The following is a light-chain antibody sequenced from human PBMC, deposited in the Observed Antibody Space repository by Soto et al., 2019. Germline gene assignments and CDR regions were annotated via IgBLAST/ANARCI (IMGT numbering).Light chain of an antibody. Sequence: QSVLTQPPSVSGAPGPRVTISCTGSSSNIGAGYDVHWYQQLPGTAPKLLIYGNSNRPSGVPDRFSGSKSGTSASLAITGLQAEDEADYYCQSYDSSLSGYVVFGGGTKVTV. CDR3: QSYDSSLSGYVV. V-gene: IGLV1-40*01. CDR2: GNS. J-gene: IGLJ2*01. CDR1: SSNIGAGYD.